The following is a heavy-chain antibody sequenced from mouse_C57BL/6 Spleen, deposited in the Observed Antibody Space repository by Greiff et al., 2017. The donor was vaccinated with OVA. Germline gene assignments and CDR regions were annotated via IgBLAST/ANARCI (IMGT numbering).Heavy chain of an antibody. J-gene: IGHJ4*01. CDR2: IDPSDSET. V-gene: IGHV1-52*01. CDR3: ARGSKRIDYAMDY. Sequence: QVQLQQPGAELVRPGSSVKLSCKASGYTFTSYWMHWVKQRPIQGLEWIGNIDPSDSETHYNQKFKDKATLTVDKSSSTAYMQLSSLTSEDSAVYYCARGSKRIDYAMDYWGQGTSVTVAS. D-gene: IGHD2-5*01. CDR1: GYTFTSYW.